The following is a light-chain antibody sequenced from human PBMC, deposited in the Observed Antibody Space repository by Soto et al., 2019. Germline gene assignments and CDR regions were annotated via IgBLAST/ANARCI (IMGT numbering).Light chain of an antibody. CDR1: QSVLYSSNNKNY. Sequence: DIVMTQSPDSLAVSLGERATINCKSSQSVLYSSNNKNYLAWYQQKPGQPPKLLIYWASTRESGVPDRFSGSGSGTDFTLTISSLQAEDVAVYYCHQYYGNPLTFGGGTKVEIK. CDR3: HQYYGNPLT. CDR2: WAS. V-gene: IGKV4-1*01. J-gene: IGKJ4*01.